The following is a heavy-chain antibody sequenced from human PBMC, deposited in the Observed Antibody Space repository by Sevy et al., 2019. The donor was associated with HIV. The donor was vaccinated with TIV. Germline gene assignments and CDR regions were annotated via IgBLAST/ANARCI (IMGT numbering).Heavy chain of an antibody. V-gene: IGHV3-48*01. Sequence: GGSLRLSCAASGFTFSNYSMNWVRQAPGKGLEWVSYISSSSSTKYYADSVKGRFTISRDNAKNSLYLQMNSLRAEDTAVYYCARSDYYGSGKYGMDVWGQGTTVTVSS. CDR3: ARSDYYGSGKYGMDV. D-gene: IGHD3-10*01. CDR2: ISSSSSTK. CDR1: GFTFSNYS. J-gene: IGHJ6*02.